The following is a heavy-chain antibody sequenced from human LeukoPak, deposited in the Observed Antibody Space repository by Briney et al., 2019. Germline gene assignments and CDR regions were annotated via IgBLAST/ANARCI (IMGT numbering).Heavy chain of an antibody. CDR2: ISGSGGST. D-gene: IGHD3-3*01. Sequence: GGSLRLSCAASGFTFSSYAMSWVRQAPGKGLEWVSAISGSGGSTYYADSVKGRFTISRDNSKNTLYLQMNSLRAEDTAVYYCAKDTGGRPRITIFGVPDYWGQGTLVTVSS. V-gene: IGHV3-23*01. CDR1: GFTFSSYA. CDR3: AKDTGGRPRITIFGVPDY. J-gene: IGHJ4*02.